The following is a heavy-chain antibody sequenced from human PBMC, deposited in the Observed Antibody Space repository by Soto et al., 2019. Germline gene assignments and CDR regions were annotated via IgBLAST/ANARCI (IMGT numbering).Heavy chain of an antibody. CDR2: ISGSGGST. D-gene: IGHD3-16*01. CDR3: AKGGALYYMDV. V-gene: IGHV3-23*01. CDR1: GFTFSSYA. Sequence: EVLLLESGGGLVQPGESLRLSCAASGFTFSSYAMSWVRQAPGKGLEWVSVISGSGGSTFYTDSVKGRFTISRDNSKNTLYLQMNSLRAEDTAVYYCAKGGALYYMDVWGKRTTVTVSS. J-gene: IGHJ6*03.